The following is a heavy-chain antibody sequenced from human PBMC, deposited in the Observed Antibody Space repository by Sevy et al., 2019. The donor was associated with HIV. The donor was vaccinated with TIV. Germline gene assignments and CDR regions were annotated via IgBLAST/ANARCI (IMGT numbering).Heavy chain of an antibody. D-gene: IGHD6-19*01. J-gene: IGHJ6*02. Sequence: SLRLSCAASGFTFSSYGMHWVRQAPGKGLEWVAVISYDGSNKYYADYVKGRFTISRDNSKNTLYLQMNSLRAEDTAVYYWAKDQEGQWLASYYYYGMDVWGQGTTVTVSS. CDR2: ISYDGSNK. CDR3: AKDQEGQWLASYYYYGMDV. V-gene: IGHV3-30*18. CDR1: GFTFSSYG.